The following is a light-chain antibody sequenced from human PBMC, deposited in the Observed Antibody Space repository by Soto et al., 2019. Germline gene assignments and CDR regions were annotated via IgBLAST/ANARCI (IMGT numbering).Light chain of an antibody. CDR3: LLYYGGAQV. CDR1: TGAVTSGYY. V-gene: IGLV7-43*01. Sequence: QAVVTQEPSLTVSPGGTVTLTCGSSTGAVTSGYYPNWFQQKPGQPHRPLIYSISNKHSWTPARFSGSLLGDKAALTLSGVLPEDEADYYCLLYYGGAQVFGGGTKLTVL. J-gene: IGLJ3*02. CDR2: SIS.